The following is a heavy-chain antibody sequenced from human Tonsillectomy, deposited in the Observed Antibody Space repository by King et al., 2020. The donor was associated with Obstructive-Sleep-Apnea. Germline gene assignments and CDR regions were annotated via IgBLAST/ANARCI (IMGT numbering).Heavy chain of an antibody. V-gene: IGHV1-69*04. J-gene: IGHJ4*02. CDR3: ARIYGSGYFDY. CDR1: GGTFRSYA. Sequence: QLVQSGAEVKKPGSSVKVSCKASGGTFRSYAISWVRQAPGQGLEWMGRIIPILGIANYAQKFQGRVTITADKSTSTAYMELSSLRSEDTAVYYCARIYGSGYFDYWGQGTLVTVSS. D-gene: IGHD3-10*01. CDR2: IIPILGIA.